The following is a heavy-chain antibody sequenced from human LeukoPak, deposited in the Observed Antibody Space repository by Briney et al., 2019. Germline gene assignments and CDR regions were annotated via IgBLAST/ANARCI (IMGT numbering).Heavy chain of an antibody. Sequence: GGSLRLSCAASGFTFSSYTMSWVRQAPGKGLEWVSAITGGGVGTYYADSVKGRFTISRDNSRNTLYLQMNSLRADDTAVYYCAKSEDFDYRGQGTLVTVSS. V-gene: IGHV3-23*01. CDR2: ITGGGVGT. CDR1: GFTFSSYT. J-gene: IGHJ4*02. CDR3: AKSEDFDY.